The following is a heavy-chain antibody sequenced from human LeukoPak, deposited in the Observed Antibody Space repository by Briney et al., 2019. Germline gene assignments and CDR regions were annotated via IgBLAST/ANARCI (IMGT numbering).Heavy chain of an antibody. V-gene: IGHV3-30*04. CDR1: GFTFSSYA. CDR3: AKDSVAVALLYYYYGMDV. J-gene: IGHJ6*02. Sequence: PGRSLRLSCAASGFTFSSYAMHWVRQAPGKGLEWVAVISYDGSNKYYADSVKGRFTISRDNSKNTLYLQMNSLRAEDTAVYYCAKDSVAVALLYYYYGMDVWGQGTTVTVSS. CDR2: ISYDGSNK. D-gene: IGHD6-19*01.